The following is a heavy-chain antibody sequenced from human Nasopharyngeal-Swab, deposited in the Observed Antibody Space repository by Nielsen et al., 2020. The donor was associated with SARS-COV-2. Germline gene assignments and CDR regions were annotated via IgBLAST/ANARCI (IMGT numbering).Heavy chain of an antibody. V-gene: IGHV4-61*02. CDR2: IYTSGST. CDR1: GGSISSGSYY. D-gene: IGHD1-26*01. CDR3: ARGELLNSYYHYYMDV. Sequence: SETLSLTCTVSGGSISSGSYYWSWIRQPAGKGLEWIGRIYTSGSTNYNPSLKSRVTISVDTSKNQFSLKLSSVTAADTAVYYCARGELLNSYYHYYMDVWGKGTTVTVSS. J-gene: IGHJ6*03.